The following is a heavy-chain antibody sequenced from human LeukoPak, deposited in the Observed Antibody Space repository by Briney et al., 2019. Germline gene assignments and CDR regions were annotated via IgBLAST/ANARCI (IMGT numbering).Heavy chain of an antibody. D-gene: IGHD4-17*01. CDR1: GGSISSGGYY. V-gene: IGHV4-39*07. CDR2: INHSGST. J-gene: IGHJ4*02. Sequence: SETLSLTCTVSGGSISSGGYYWSWIRQPPGKGLEWIGEINHSGSTNYNPSLKSRVTISVDTSKNQFSLKLSSVTAADTAVYYCARGWGSDTVTKTPHDYWGQGTLVTVSS. CDR3: ARGWGSDTVTKTPHDY.